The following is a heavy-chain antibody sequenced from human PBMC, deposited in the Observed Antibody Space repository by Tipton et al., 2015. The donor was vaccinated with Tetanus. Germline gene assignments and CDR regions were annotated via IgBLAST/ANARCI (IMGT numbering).Heavy chain of an antibody. D-gene: IGHD4-17*01. CDR1: GYTFTSYY. CDR3: ARDESSDYGLYDH. CDR2: INPSGGST. Sequence: QMQLVQSGAEVKKPGASVKVSCKASGYTFTSYYMHWVRQAPGQGLEWMGIINPSGGSTSYAQKFQGRVTMTRDTSTSTVYMELSSLRSEDTAVYYRARDESSDYGLYDHWGQGTLVTVSS. J-gene: IGHJ4*02. V-gene: IGHV1-46*01.